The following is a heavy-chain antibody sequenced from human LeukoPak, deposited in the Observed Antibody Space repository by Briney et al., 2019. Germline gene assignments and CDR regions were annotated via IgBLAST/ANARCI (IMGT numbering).Heavy chain of an antibody. CDR1: GFTFSSYW. Sequence: PGGSLRLSCAASGFTFSSYWMSWVRQAPGKGLEWVANIKQDGSEKYYVDSVKGRFTISRDNAKNSLYLQMNSLRAEDMAVYYCATGDRYDFWSGYYKEGYFDYWGQGTLVTVSS. V-gene: IGHV3-7*01. CDR3: ATGDRYDFWSGYYKEGYFDY. J-gene: IGHJ4*02. D-gene: IGHD3-3*01. CDR2: IKQDGSEK.